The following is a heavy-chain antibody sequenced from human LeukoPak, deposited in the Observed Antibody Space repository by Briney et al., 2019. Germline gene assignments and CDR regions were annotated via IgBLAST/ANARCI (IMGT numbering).Heavy chain of an antibody. CDR2: IKQDGSEK. CDR3: ARDLYRIVVVPHYFDY. Sequence: GRSLRFSCAASGFTFSSYWMSWVRQAPGKGLEWVANIKQDGSEKYYVDSVKGRFTISRDNAKNSLYLQMNSLRAEDTAVYYCARDLYRIVVVPHYFDYWGQGTLVTVSS. J-gene: IGHJ4*02. D-gene: IGHD3-22*01. CDR1: GFTFSSYW. V-gene: IGHV3-7*01.